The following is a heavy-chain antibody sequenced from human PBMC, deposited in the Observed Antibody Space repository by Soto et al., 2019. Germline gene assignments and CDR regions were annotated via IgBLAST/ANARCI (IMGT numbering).Heavy chain of an antibody. V-gene: IGHV1-3*01. CDR1: GYTFTTYA. Sequence: ASVKVSCKASGYTFTTYALHWVRQAPGQRLEWMGWINAGNGNTKYSQKFQARVTITRDTSASTTYMELSSLTSEDTAVYYCARDQGYFDSGGYYFPWGQGTLVTSPQ. J-gene: IGHJ5*02. D-gene: IGHD3-22*01. CDR3: ARDQGYFDSGGYYFP. CDR2: INAGNGNT.